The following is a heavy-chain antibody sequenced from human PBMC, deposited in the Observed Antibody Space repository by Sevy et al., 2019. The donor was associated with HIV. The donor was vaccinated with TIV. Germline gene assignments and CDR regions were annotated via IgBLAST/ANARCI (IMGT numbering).Heavy chain of an antibody. V-gene: IGHV4-31*03. J-gene: IGHJ6*02. CDR2: IYYSGTT. Sequence: SETLSLTCTVSGGSIGSGGYYWTWIRQHPGKGLEWIGYIYYSGTTYYNPSLKSRVTISVDTSKNQFSLKLSSVTAADTAVYYCARWHDFWSGYYTGYYYGMDVWGQGTTVTVSS. D-gene: IGHD3-3*01. CDR1: GGSIGSGGYY. CDR3: ARWHDFWSGYYTGYYYGMDV.